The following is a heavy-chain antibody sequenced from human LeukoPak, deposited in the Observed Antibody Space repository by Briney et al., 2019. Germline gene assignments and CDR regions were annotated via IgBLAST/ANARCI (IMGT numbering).Heavy chain of an antibody. CDR2: IKQDDSEK. J-gene: IGHJ4*02. D-gene: IGHD2-15*01. Sequence: GGSLRLSCAASGFTFSMNWMSWVRQAPGKELEWVANIKQDDSEKYYVDSVKGRFTISRDNAKNSLYLQMNSLRAEDTAVYYCARVRWDIVVVVGYFDLWGQGTLVTVSS. CDR1: GFTFSMNW. CDR3: ARVRWDIVVVVGYFDL. V-gene: IGHV3-7*01.